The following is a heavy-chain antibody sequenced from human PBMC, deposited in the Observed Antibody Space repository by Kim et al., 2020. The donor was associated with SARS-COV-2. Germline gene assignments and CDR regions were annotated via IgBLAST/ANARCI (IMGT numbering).Heavy chain of an antibody. V-gene: IGHV3-7*03. D-gene: IGHD6-19*01. CDR1: GFTFSNYW. J-gene: IGHJ5*02. CDR2: IDEDGRGK. Sequence: GGSLRLSCAASGFTFSNYWMSWVRQAPGKGPEWLAKIDEDGRGKYYVESIKGRITISRDNAKNSLYLQTNSLRVEDTAVYFCVRGGCSSLCDPWGQGTL. CDR3: VRGGCSSLCDP.